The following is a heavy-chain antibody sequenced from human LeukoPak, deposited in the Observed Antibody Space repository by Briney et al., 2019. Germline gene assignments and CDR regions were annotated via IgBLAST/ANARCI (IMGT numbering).Heavy chain of an antibody. D-gene: IGHD3-3*01. CDR1: GFTFSSYG. Sequence: PGGSLRLSCAASGFTFSSYGMHWVRQAPDKGLEWVAAIWYDGSNKYYADSVKGRFTISRDNSKNTLYLQMNSLRAEDTAVYYCARGYDFWSGYYDPTFDYWGQGTLVTVSS. CDR2: IWYDGSNK. V-gene: IGHV3-33*01. J-gene: IGHJ4*02. CDR3: ARGYDFWSGYYDPTFDY.